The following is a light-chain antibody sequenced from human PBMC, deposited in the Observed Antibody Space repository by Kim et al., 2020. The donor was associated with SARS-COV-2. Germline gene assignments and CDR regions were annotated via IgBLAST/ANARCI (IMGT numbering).Light chain of an antibody. CDR2: GAS. J-gene: IGKJ1*01. V-gene: IGKV3-15*01. Sequence: VSSNLAWYQQKPGQAPRLLIHGASTRATGSPARFSGSGSGTEFTLTISSLQSEDFAVYYCQQYNNWPQTFGQGTKVDIK. CDR1: VSSN. CDR3: QQYNNWPQT.